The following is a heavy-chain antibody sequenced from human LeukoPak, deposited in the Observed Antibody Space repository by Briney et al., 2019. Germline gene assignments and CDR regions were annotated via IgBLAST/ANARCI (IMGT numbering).Heavy chain of an antibody. D-gene: IGHD1-1*01. J-gene: IGHJ4*02. V-gene: IGHV4-34*01. CDR3: AKVCWTDEADY. Sequence: SETLSLTCAVYGGPFGFNYWSWIRQTPGMGLEWIGQINHSGSTDYNPSLKSRVTMSVDPSKSQFSLRLSSVTAADTAVYYCAKVCWTDEADYWGQGTLVTVSS. CDR1: GGPFGFNY. CDR2: INHSGST.